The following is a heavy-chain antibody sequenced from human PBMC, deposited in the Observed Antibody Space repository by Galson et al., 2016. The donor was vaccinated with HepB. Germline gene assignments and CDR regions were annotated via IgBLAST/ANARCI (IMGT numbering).Heavy chain of an antibody. Sequence: TLSLTCTVSGGSISSFYWSCIRKPPGKGLEWIASVHYSGSTNYNPSLKSRVTISVDTSKNQFSLKLSSGTAADTAVYYCARGGWFGEPFFDYWGQGTLVTVSS. D-gene: IGHD3-10*01. CDR3: ARGGWFGEPFFDY. J-gene: IGHJ4*02. CDR2: VHYSGST. V-gene: IGHV4-59*01. CDR1: GGSISSFY.